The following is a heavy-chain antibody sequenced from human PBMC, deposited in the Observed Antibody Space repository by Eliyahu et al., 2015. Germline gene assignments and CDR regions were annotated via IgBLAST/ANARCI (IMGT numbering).Heavy chain of an antibody. CDR2: ISYDGSNK. CDR1: GFXFSRYA. Sequence: QVQLVESGGGVVQPGRSLXLXCXAXGFXFSRYAXHWVRQAPGKGLEWVAVISYDGSNKYYADSVKGRFTISRDNSKNTLYLQMNSLRAEDTAVYYCARDYGDYGWFDYWGQGTLVTVSS. V-gene: IGHV3-30-3*01. CDR3: ARDYGDYGWFDY. D-gene: IGHD4-17*01. J-gene: IGHJ4*02.